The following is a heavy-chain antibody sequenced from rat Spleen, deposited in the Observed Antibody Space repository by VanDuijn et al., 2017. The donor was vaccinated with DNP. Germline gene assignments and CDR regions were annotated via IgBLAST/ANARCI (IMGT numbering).Heavy chain of an antibody. D-gene: IGHD1-6*01. CDR3: ARLGYTTDYSHYYAMDA. V-gene: IGHV2-27*01. CDR1: GFSLTSYH. Sequence: QVQLKESGPGLVQPSQTLSLTCTVSGFSLTSYHVHWVRQPPGKGLEWMGRIQSGGSTAYNSALKSRLSISRDTSKSQVFLKMNSVPTEDTAMYFCARLGYTTDYSHYYAMDAWGQGTSVTVSS. CDR2: IQSGGST. J-gene: IGHJ4*01.